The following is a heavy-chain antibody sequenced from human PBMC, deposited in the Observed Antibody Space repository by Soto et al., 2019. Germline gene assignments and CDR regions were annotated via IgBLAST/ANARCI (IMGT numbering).Heavy chain of an antibody. CDR1: GGSISSNNW. J-gene: IGHJ5*02. V-gene: IGHV4-4*02. CDR2: IFHSGST. D-gene: IGHD2-2*01. CDR3: ARLFCSSSSCLTPSWFDP. Sequence: QVQLQESGPGLVKPSGTLSLTCAVSGGSISSNNWWSWVRQAPGPGLEWIGDIFHSGSTNYNPSLKSRVTISVDKSKNQFSLKLSSVTAADTAMYYCARLFCSSSSCLTPSWFDPRGQGTLVTVSS.